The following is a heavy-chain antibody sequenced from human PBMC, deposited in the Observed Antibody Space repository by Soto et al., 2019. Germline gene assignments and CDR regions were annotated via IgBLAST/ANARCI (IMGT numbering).Heavy chain of an antibody. Sequence: GSLRLSCAASGFTFSSYEMNWVRQAPGKGLEWVSYISSSGSTIYYADSVKGRFTISRDNAKNSLYLQMNSLRAEDTAVYYCARVIRGDSSGYYYFDYWGQGTLVTVSS. CDR1: GFTFSSYE. CDR2: ISSSGSTI. J-gene: IGHJ4*02. D-gene: IGHD3-22*01. CDR3: ARVIRGDSSGYYYFDY. V-gene: IGHV3-48*03.